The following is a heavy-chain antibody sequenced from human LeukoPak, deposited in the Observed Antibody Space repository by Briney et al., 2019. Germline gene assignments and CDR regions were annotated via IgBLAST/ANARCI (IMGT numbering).Heavy chain of an antibody. Sequence: GGCLRLACVASGFTFSNNWMSWVRQAPGKELAWVANIKQDGSEKYYVDSVKGRFTISRDNAKNSLDLQMNNLRAEDTAVYYCARGPPYDFWSGYYRGAFDIWGRGTMVTVSS. CDR2: IKQDGSEK. CDR3: ARGPPYDFWSGYYRGAFDI. CDR1: GFTFSNNW. V-gene: IGHV3-7*01. J-gene: IGHJ3*02. D-gene: IGHD3-3*01.